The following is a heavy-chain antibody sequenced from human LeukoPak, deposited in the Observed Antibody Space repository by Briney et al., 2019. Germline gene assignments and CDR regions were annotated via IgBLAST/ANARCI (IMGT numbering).Heavy chain of an antibody. CDR3: ASRELDVPAALNY. J-gene: IGHJ4*02. D-gene: IGHD2-2*01. Sequence: ASVKVSCKASGGTFSSYAISWVRQAPGQGLEWMGGIIPIFGTANYAQKFQGRVTITADESTSTAYMELSSLRSEDTAVYYRASRELDVPAALNYWGQGTLVTVSS. V-gene: IGHV1-69*13. CDR1: GGTFSSYA. CDR2: IIPIFGTA.